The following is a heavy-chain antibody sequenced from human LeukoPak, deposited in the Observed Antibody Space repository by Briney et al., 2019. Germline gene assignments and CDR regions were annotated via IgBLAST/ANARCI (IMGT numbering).Heavy chain of an antibody. J-gene: IGHJ4*02. V-gene: IGHV1-69*05. CDR1: GGTFSSYA. CDR2: IIPIFGTA. D-gene: IGHD5-18*01. Sequence: SVKVSFKASGGTFSSYAISWVRQAPGQGLEWMGGIIPIFGTANYAQKFQGRVTITTDEPTRTAYMELSSLRSEDTAVYYCASNLDTAMVGNFDYWGQGTLVTVSS. CDR3: ASNLDTAMVGNFDY.